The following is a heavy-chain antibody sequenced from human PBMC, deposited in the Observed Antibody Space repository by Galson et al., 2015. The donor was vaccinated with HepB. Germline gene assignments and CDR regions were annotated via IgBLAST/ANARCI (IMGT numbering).Heavy chain of an antibody. Sequence: SLRLSCAASGFTFSNYAIHWVRQAPGKGLEWVAVISYDGRNQSCADSVKGRFTISRDNSKNTLSLQVNSLRAEDAAVYFCAKEGSPYYYYYGMDVWGQGTTVTVSS. CDR2: ISYDGRNQ. V-gene: IGHV3-30*18. CDR1: GFTFSNYA. D-gene: IGHD3-10*01. CDR3: AKEGSPYYYYYGMDV. J-gene: IGHJ6*02.